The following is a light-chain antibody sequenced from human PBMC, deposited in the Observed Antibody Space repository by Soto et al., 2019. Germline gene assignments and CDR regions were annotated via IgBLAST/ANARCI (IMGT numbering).Light chain of an antibody. CDR1: QSVTSN. J-gene: IGKJ5*01. CDR3: QQYNNWPPIT. CDR2: GAS. V-gene: IGKV3-15*01. Sequence: EIGITQSSGTLSVSPGERATLSCRASQSVTSNLAWYQQKPGQAPRLLIYGASRRATGIPARFSGSGSGTEFTLTISSLQSEDFAVYYCQQYNNWPPITFGQGTRLEIK.